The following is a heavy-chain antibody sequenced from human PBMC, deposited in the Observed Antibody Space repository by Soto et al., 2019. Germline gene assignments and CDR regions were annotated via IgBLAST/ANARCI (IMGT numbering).Heavy chain of an antibody. CDR1: GFTFSNAW. J-gene: IGHJ5*02. CDR3: TSQPAYYYGSGSYYTAGWFDP. V-gene: IGHV3-15*01. CDR2: IKSKTDGGTT. Sequence: PGGSLRLSCAASGFTFSNAWMSWVRQAPGKGLEWVGRIKSKTDGGTTDYAAPVKGRFTISRDDSKNTLYLQMNSLKTGDTAVYYCTSQPAYYYGSGSYYTAGWFDPWGQGTLVTVSS. D-gene: IGHD3-10*01.